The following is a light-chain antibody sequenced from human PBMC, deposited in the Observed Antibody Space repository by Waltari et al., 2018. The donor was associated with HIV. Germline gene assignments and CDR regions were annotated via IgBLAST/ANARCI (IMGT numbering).Light chain of an antibody. CDR3: CSDAGSYVYV. CDR2: DVS. Sequence: QSALTQPRSVSGSPGQSVTISCTGTSSDVGGYNYVSWYQQHPGKAPKLMIYDVSKRPGGVADRSSGYKAGTATSLTSAGLQAEDEADYYCCSDAGSYVYVFGTGTKVTVL. J-gene: IGLJ1*01. CDR1: SSDVGGYNY. V-gene: IGLV2-11*01.